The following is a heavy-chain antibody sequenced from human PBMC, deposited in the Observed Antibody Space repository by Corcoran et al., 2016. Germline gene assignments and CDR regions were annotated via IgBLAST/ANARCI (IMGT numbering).Heavy chain of an antibody. V-gene: IGHV4-31*03. D-gene: IGHD3-16*02. CDR1: GGSISSGGYY. CDR2: IYYSGST. J-gene: IGHJ5*02. Sequence: QVQLQESGPGLVKPSQTLSLTCTVSGGSISSGGYYWSWIRQHPGKGLEWIGYIYYSGSTYYNPSLKSRVTISVDTSKNQFSLKLSSVTAADTAVYYCARAPSSYYDYVWGSYRSGSWFDPWGQGTLVTVSS. CDR3: ARAPSSYYDYVWGSYRSGSWFDP.